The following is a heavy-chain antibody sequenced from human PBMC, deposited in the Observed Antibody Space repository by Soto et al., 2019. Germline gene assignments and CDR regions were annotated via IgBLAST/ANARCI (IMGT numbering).Heavy chain of an antibody. Sequence: QVQLVQSGAEVKKPGASVKVSCKASGYTFTAYYVHWVRQAPGQGLEWMGWFNPNSGGTSYAQKFQGWVTMTRDTSISTAYMELSRLRSDDTAVYYCARDVGSGSYSYFDYWGQGTLVTVSS. CDR2: FNPNSGGT. V-gene: IGHV1-2*04. D-gene: IGHD1-26*01. J-gene: IGHJ4*02. CDR1: GYTFTAYY. CDR3: ARDVGSGSYSYFDY.